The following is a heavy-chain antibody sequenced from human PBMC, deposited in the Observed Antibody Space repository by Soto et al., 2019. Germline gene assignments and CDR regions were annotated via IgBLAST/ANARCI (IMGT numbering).Heavy chain of an antibody. D-gene: IGHD3-10*01. Sequence: QVHLVQSGAEVKKPGASVKVSCQGSGYAFTTYGITWVRQAPGQGLEWMGWISAHNGNTNYAQKLQGRVTVTRDTSTSTASMELRSLRYDDTAVYYCARGRYGEYWGQGALVTVSS. J-gene: IGHJ4*02. CDR3: ARGRYGEY. CDR2: ISAHNGNT. V-gene: IGHV1-18*01. CDR1: GYAFTTYG.